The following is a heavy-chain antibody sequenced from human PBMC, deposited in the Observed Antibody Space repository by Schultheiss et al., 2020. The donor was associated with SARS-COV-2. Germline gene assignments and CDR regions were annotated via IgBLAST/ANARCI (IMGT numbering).Heavy chain of an antibody. CDR2: ISGSGGST. Sequence: GGSLRLSCAASGFTFSSYAMSWVRQAPGKGLEWVSSISGSGGSTYYSDSVKGRFTISRDNSKNTLYLQMNSLRAEDTAVYYCAKDVDGYCSGGSCYSYYYYYYGMDVWGQGTTVTVSS. CDR3: AKDVDGYCSGGSCYSYYYYYYGMDV. V-gene: IGHV3-23*01. J-gene: IGHJ6*02. D-gene: IGHD2-15*01. CDR1: GFTFSSYA.